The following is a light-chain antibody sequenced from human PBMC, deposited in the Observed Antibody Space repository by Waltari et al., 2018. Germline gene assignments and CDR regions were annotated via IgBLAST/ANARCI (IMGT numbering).Light chain of an antibody. CDR2: STT. CDR3: LLCYGGARV. CDR1: TGALTSGHY. V-gene: IGLV7-43*01. Sequence: QIVVTQDPSLTVSPGGTVTLTCAFSTGALTSGHYSNWFQQKPAPAPRALIYSTTNKLSWTPARFSGALLEGKATLTLSGVQPDDEAEYYFLLCYGGARVFGGGTKLTVL. J-gene: IGLJ3*02.